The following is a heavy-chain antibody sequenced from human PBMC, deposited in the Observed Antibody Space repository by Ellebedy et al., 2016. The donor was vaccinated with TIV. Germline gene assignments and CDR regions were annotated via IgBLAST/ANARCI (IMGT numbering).Heavy chain of an antibody. V-gene: IGHV3-23*01. CDR3: ARDDYGESGGMDV. D-gene: IGHD4-17*01. CDR1: GFTFSNYA. J-gene: IGHJ6*02. CDR2: VVGSGGNT. Sequence: GGSLRLSCVGSGFTFSNYAMSWVRQAPGKGLEWVSTVVGSGGNTYYADSVKGRFSISRDNPKNTVYLQMDGLRVEDTAVYYCARDDYGESGGMDVWGQGTTVTVSS.